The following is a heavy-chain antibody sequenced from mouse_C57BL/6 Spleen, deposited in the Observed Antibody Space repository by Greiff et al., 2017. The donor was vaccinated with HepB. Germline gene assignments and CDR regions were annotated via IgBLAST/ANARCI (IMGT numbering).Heavy chain of an antibody. CDR2: IYPSASET. CDR3: ARSSYYGSSFAY. CDR1: GYTFTSYW. J-gene: IGHJ3*01. V-gene: IGHV1-61*01. D-gene: IGHD1-1*01. Sequence: QVQLQQPGAELVRPGSSVKLSCKASGYTFTSYWMDWVKQRPGQGLEWIGNIYPSASETHYNQKFKDKATLTVDKSSSTAYMQLSSLTSEDSAVYYCARSSYYGSSFAYWGQGTLVTVSA.